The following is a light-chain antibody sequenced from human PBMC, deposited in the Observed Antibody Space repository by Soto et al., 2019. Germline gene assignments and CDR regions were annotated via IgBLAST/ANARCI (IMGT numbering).Light chain of an antibody. CDR2: GAS. CDR3: KQYNIWPRT. Sequence: EIVMTQSPATLSVSPGERATLSCRASQSVSSNLAWYQQKPGQAPRLLIYGASTRATGIPARFSGSGSGTEFTLTISSLQSEDFAVYYCKQYNIWPRTFGQGTKVEIK. CDR1: QSVSSN. J-gene: IGKJ1*01. V-gene: IGKV3-15*01.